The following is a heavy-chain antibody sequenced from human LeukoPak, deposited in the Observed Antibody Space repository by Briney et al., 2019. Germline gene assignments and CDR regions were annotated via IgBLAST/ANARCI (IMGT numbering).Heavy chain of an antibody. V-gene: IGHV4-59*08. J-gene: IGHJ4*02. CDR2: IYYSGST. Sequence: SETLSLTCTVSGGSISSYYWSWIRQPPGKGLEWIGYIYYSGSTNYNPSLKSRVTISVDTSKNQFSLKLSSVTAADTAVYYCARQGSSWYYFDYWGQGTLVTVSS. D-gene: IGHD6-13*01. CDR1: GGSISSYY. CDR3: ARQGSSWYYFDY.